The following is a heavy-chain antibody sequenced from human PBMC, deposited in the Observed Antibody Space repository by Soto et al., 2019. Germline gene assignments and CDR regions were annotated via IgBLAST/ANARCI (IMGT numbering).Heavy chain of an antibody. Sequence: EVQLLESGGGLVQPGGSLRLSCAASGFTFSSYAMSWVRQAPGKGLEWVSAISGSGGTTYYADSVKGRFTFSRDNSKNTLYLQINSLRAEDKAVYYCAKTANGCFSAFDLMGVGTMGTVTS. CDR2: ISGSGGTT. J-gene: IGHJ3*01. V-gene: IGHV3-23*01. CDR3: AKTANGCFSAFDL. CDR1: GFTFSSYA. D-gene: IGHD2-15*01.